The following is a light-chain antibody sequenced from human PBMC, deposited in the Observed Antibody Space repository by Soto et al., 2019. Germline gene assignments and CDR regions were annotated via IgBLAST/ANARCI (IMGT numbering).Light chain of an antibody. CDR3: SSYTISSTLL. CDR2: NVS. Sequence: QSVLTQPASVSGSPGQSITISCTGTDSDVGAYNYVSWYQQHPGQAPKLLIRNVSNRPSGVSDRFSGSKSGSTASLTISGLQAEDEADYYCSSYTISSTLLFGGGTQLTVL. J-gene: IGLJ7*01. V-gene: IGLV2-14*03. CDR1: DSDVGAYNY.